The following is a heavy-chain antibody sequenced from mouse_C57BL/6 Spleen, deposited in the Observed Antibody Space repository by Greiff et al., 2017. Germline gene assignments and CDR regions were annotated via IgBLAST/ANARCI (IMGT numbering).Heavy chain of an antibody. V-gene: IGHV1-55*01. CDR3: ARRGNYVYYYAMDY. D-gene: IGHD2-1*01. CDR2: IYPGSGST. J-gene: IGHJ4*01. CDR1: GYTFTSYW. Sequence: VQLQQPGAELVKPGASVKMSCKASGYTFTSYWITWVKQRPGQGLEWIGDIYPGSGSTHYNEKFKSKATLTVDTSSSTAYMQLSSLTSEDSAVYYCARRGNYVYYYAMDYWGQGTSVTVSS.